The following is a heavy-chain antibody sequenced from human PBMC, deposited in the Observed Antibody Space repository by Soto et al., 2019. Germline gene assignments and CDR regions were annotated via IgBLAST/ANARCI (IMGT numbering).Heavy chain of an antibody. CDR3: ARAVPETYCSGGSCYNYYYYMDV. CDR2: IYYSGST. D-gene: IGHD2-15*01. V-gene: IGHV4-59*01. J-gene: IGHJ6*03. Sequence: SETLSLTCTVSGGSISSYYWSWIRQPPGKGLEWIGYIYYSGSTNYNPSLKSRVTISVDTSKNQFSLKLSSVTAAGTAVYYCARAVPETYCSGGSCYNYYYYMDVWGKGTTVTVSS. CDR1: GGSISSYY.